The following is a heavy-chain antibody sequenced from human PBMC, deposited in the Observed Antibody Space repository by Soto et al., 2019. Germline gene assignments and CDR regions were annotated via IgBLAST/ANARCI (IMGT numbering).Heavy chain of an antibody. D-gene: IGHD6-25*01. CDR1: GFSLSTSGVG. CDR2: IYWDDDK. CDR3: PHTERRLQYDP. Sequence: SGPTLVNPTQTLTLTCTFSGFSLSTSGVGVGWIRQPPGKALEWLALIYWDDDKRYSPSLKSRLTITKDTSKNQVVLTMTNMDPAATAKYPCPHTERRLQYDPWGQANMVTVYX. J-gene: IGHJ5*02. V-gene: IGHV2-5*02.